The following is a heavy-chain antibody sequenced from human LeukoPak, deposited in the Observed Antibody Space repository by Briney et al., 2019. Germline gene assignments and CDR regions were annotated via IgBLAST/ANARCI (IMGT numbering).Heavy chain of an antibody. CDR1: GGSFSGYY. J-gene: IGHJ6*03. D-gene: IGHD6-13*01. CDR3: ARLGIAAAPRLAYYYYCMDV. CDR2: INHSGST. Sequence: PSETLSLTCAVYGGSFSGYYWSCIRQPPGKGLEWIGEINHSGSTNHNPSLKSRVTISVDTPKNQFSLKLSSVTAADTAVYYCARLGIAAAPRLAYYYYCMDVWGKGTTVTISS. V-gene: IGHV4-34*01.